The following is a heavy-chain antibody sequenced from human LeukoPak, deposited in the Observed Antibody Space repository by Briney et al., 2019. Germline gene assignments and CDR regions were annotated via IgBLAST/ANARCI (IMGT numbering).Heavy chain of an antibody. CDR3: STLTSRGLSDS. D-gene: IGHD1-20*01. CDR2: IKSKADGETI. CDR1: GFTFSSYW. Sequence: GGSLRLSCAASGFTFSSYWMSWVRQAPGKGLEWVGRIKSKADGETIDYAAPVKGRFTFSRDDSKNMLYLQMNSLKSEDTAVYYCSTLTSRGLSDSWGQGTLVTVSS. V-gene: IGHV3-15*01. J-gene: IGHJ4*02.